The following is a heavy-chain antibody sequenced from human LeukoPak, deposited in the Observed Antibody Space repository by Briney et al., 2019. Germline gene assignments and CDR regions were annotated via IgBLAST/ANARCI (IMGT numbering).Heavy chain of an antibody. D-gene: IGHD1-26*01. V-gene: IGHV3-21*01. CDR1: TFTFSSYN. J-gene: IGHJ4*02. CDR3: ARDRGSYRPIDY. CDR2: ISSSGTYI. Sequence: PGGSLRLSCAASTFTFSSYNMNWVRQAPGKGLEWVSSISSSGTYIYYRDSVKGRFTIPRDNAENSVYLQTNSLRVEDTAIYYCARDRGSYRPIDYWGQGTLATVSS.